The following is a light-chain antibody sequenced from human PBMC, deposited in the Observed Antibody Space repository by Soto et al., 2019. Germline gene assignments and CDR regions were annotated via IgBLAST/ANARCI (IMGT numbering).Light chain of an antibody. CDR1: RSDIGAYNF. J-gene: IGLJ7*01. Sequence: QSALTQPASVSGSPGQSITISCTGTRSDIGAYNFVSWYQQHPGEVPKLILYDVNVRPSGVSNRFSGSKSGNTASLTISGRQAEDEADYYCTSWTTSTTMIFGGGTQLTVL. CDR2: DVN. CDR3: TSWTTSTTMI. V-gene: IGLV2-14*03.